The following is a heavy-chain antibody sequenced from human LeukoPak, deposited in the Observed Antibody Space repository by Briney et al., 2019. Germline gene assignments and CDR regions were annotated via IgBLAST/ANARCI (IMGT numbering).Heavy chain of an antibody. V-gene: IGHV1-69*05. D-gene: IGHD5-12*01. J-gene: IGHJ4*02. Sequence: RASVKVSCKASGGTFSSYAISWVRQAPGQGLELMGRIIPIFGTANYAQKFQGRVTITTDESTSTAYMELSSLRSEDTAVYYCTVVATTYYFDYWGQGTLVTVSS. CDR3: TVVATTYYFDY. CDR1: GGTFSSYA. CDR2: IIPIFGTA.